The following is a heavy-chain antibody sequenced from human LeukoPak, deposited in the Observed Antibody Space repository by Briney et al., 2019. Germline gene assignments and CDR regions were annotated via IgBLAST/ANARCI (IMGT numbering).Heavy chain of an antibody. CDR2: IRYDGSNK. Sequence: GGSLRLSCAASGFTFSSFGMSWVRQAPGKGLEWVAFIRYDGSNKYYADSVKGRFTISRDNSKNTLYLQMNSLRAEDTAVYYCAKDLSGSYSMVDYWGQGTLVTVSS. V-gene: IGHV3-30*02. D-gene: IGHD1-26*01. CDR3: AKDLSGSYSMVDY. CDR1: GFTFSSFG. J-gene: IGHJ4*02.